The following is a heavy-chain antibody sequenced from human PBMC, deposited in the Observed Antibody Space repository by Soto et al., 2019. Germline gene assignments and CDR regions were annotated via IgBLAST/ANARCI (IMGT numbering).Heavy chain of an antibody. CDR3: ARVSAYCGSVCFDY. J-gene: IGHJ4*02. CDR2: ISTNGGST. CDR1: GFTFSSYA. D-gene: IGHD2-21*01. Sequence: EVQLVESGGGLVQPGGSLRLSCAASGFTFSSYAMHWVRQAPGKGLEYVSAISTNGGSTYYANSVKGRFTISRDNSKNTLYLQMGSVRREYMAVYFYARVSAYCGSVCFDYWGQGTVVTVSS. V-gene: IGHV3-64*01.